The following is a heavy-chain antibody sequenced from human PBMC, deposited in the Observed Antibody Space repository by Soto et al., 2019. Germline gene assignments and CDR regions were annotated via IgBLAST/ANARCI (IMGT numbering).Heavy chain of an antibody. CDR3: ARYGAEETWQRRYFFDF. CDR1: GFTFNSFA. J-gene: IGHJ4*02. Sequence: QVHLVEYGGGVVQPGRSLRLSCAASGFTFNSFAMHWVRKAPGKGLQWVALISYDGSSKYYADSVKGRFTISRDNSKNTLHLQMNSLRPEDTAVYYCARYGAEETWQRRYFFDFWGLGTRVTVSS. V-gene: IGHV3-30*04. D-gene: IGHD3-10*01. CDR2: ISYDGSSK.